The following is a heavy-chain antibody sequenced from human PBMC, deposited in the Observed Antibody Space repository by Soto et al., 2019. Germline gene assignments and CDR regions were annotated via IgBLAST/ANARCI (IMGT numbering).Heavy chain of an antibody. Sequence: QVHLVQSGAEAKKPGASVKVSCKASGYTFTSYGITWVRQAPGQGLERMGWISPHNGNTDYAQKLQGRVIVTRNTSTSTAYMELRSLVSDDTAVYYCARGRYGDYWGQGALVTVSS. CDR2: ISPHNGNT. CDR3: ARGRYGDY. CDR1: GYTFTSYG. D-gene: IGHD1-1*01. V-gene: IGHV1-18*01. J-gene: IGHJ4*02.